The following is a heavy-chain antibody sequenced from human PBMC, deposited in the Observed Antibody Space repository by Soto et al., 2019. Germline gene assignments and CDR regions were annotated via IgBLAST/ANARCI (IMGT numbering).Heavy chain of an antibody. CDR1: GDSISSGSHY. CDR2: TSYSGSA. J-gene: IGHJ4*02. D-gene: IGHD3-3*02. V-gene: IGHV4-31*03. Sequence: PSETLSLTCTFSGDSISSGSHYCNWIRQRPGKGLEWIGYTSYSGSAYYSPSLKSRLTISVDTSKNQFSLKLNSVTAADTAAYYCVGRLATLSNYFESWGQGTQVTVSS. CDR3: VGRLATLSNYFES.